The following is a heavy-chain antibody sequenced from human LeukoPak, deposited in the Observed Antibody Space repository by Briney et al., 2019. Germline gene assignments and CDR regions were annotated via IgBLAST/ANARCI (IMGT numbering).Heavy chain of an antibody. CDR3: ARGLYCSSTSCSYYYYGMDV. D-gene: IGHD2-2*01. CDR2: IYYSGST. Sequence: SETLSHTCTVSGGSISSSSYYWGWIRQPPGKELEWIGSIYYSGSTYYNPSLKSRVTISVDTSKNQFSLKLSSVTAADTAVYYCARGLYCSSTSCSYYYYGMDVWGQGTTVTVSS. CDR1: GGSISSSSYY. V-gene: IGHV4-39*07. J-gene: IGHJ6*02.